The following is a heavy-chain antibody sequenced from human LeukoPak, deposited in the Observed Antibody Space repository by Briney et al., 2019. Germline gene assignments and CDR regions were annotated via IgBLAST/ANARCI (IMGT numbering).Heavy chain of an antibody. V-gene: IGHV3-74*01. CDR1: GFAFSNYW. CDR2: INSDGSST. Sequence: PGGSLRLSCAASGFAFSNYWINWVRQAPGKGLVWVSRINSDGSSTTYADSVKGRFTISRDNAKNTLYLQMNSLTAEDTAVYCCAGIVGAKTYWGQGTLVTVSS. CDR3: AGIVGAKTY. D-gene: IGHD1-26*01. J-gene: IGHJ4*02.